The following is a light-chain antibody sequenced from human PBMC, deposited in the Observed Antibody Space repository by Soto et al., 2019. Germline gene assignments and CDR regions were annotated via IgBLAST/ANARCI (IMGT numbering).Light chain of an antibody. CDR1: QSISSY. CDR3: QQSYSTLT. Sequence: DIQMTQSPSSLSASVGDRVTITCRASQSISSYLNWYQQKPGKAPKLLIYAASSLQSGVPSRFSCRGSGTALSLTISSLQPEAFATYYCQQSYSTLTFGPGTKVDIK. V-gene: IGKV1-39*01. J-gene: IGKJ3*01. CDR2: AAS.